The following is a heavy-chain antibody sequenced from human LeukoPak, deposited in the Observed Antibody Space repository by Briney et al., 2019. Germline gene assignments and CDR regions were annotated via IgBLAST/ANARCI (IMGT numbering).Heavy chain of an antibody. V-gene: IGHV4-34*01. D-gene: IGHD6-13*01. CDR3: ARHIPGYSSSWSARKANWFDP. CDR1: GGSFSGYY. CDR2: INHSGST. Sequence: SETLSLTCAVYGGSFSGYYWSWIRQPPGKGLEWIGEINHSGSTNYNPSLKSRVTISVDTSKNQFSLKLSSVTAADTAVYYCARHIPGYSSSWSARKANWFDPWGQGTLVTVSS. J-gene: IGHJ5*02.